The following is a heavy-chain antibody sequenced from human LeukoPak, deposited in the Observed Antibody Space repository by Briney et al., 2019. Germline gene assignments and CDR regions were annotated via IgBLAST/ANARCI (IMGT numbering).Heavy chain of an antibody. V-gene: IGHV3-21*01. CDR1: GFTRSNYR. J-gene: IGHJ4*02. CDR3: ARAETGYSSSWYFDY. CDR2: VSTSGYYI. Sequence: GGSLRLSCAASGFTRSNYRMNWVRQAPGKGLEWVSSVSTSGYYISYADSVKGRFTISRDNAKNSLYLQMNSLRAEDTAVYYCARAETGYSSSWYFDYWGQGTLVTVSS. D-gene: IGHD6-13*01.